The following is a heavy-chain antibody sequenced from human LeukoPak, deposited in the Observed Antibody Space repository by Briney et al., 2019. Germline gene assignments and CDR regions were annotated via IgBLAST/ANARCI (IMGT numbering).Heavy chain of an antibody. D-gene: IGHD2-8*01. CDR3: ARIIRDNGGSHHDAFEI. J-gene: IGHJ3*02. V-gene: IGHV4-31*01. CDR2: IFYSGTT. CDR1: GASISGGYY. Sequence: PSETLSLTCSVSGASISGGYYWSLIRQPPGKGLEWIGSIFYSGTTYYNPALKSQVTISVDGSTNQFSLRLSSVTAADTAIYYCARIIRDNGGSHHDAFEIWGRGTMVTVSS.